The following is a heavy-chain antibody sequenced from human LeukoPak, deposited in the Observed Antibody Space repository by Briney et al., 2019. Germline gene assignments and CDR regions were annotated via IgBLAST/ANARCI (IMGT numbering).Heavy chain of an antibody. CDR1: GYTFTGYY. J-gene: IGHJ4*02. V-gene: IGHV1-2*02. D-gene: IGHD6-13*01. CDR3: ARDFRVRQQPLLGY. CDR2: INPNSGGT. Sequence: GASVKVSCKASGYTFTGYYMHWVRQAPGQGLEWMGWINPNSGGTNYAQKFQGRVTMTRDTSISTAYMELRSLRSDDTAVYYCARDFRVRQQPLLGYWGQGTLVTVSS.